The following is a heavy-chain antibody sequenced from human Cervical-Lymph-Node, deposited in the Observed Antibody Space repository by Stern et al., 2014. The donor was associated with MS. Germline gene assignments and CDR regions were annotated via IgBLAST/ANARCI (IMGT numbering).Heavy chain of an antibody. CDR1: GYTFSKNW. CDR3: ARPPPRRNSNDPNFGLDV. CDR2: IYPDDSDT. J-gene: IGHJ6*02. V-gene: IGHV5-51*03. D-gene: IGHD1-1*01. Sequence: EVQLLESGAEVKKPRDSLKISCKGSGYTFSKNWIAWVRQRPGKGLEWMGIIYPDDSDTRYSPSFQGPVTMSADQAFNTAYLQRNSRKPPAPAIYYGARPPPRRNSNDPNFGLDVWGQGTTVTVSS.